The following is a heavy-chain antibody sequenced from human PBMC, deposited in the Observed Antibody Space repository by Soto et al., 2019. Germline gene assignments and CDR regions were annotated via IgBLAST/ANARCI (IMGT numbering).Heavy chain of an antibody. V-gene: IGHV3-48*03. CDR3: VREYSSGGDPLDY. CDR1: GFTFSSYE. CDR2: ISSGGGTI. J-gene: IGHJ4*02. Sequence: EVQLVESGGGLVQPGGSLRLSCAVSGFTFSSYEMNWVRQAPGKGLDWVSYISSGGGTIYYADSVKGRFTISRDNAKNSLYLQMNILRAEDTAVYYCVREYSSGGDPLDYWGQGTLLTVSS. D-gene: IGHD2-15*01.